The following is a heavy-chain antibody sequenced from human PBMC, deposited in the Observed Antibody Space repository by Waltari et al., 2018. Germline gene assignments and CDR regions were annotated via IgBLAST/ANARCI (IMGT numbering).Heavy chain of an antibody. V-gene: IGHV4-59*11. CDR1: GGSISSHY. D-gene: IGHD4-4*01. J-gene: IGHJ5*02. CDR2: IYYSGST. Sequence: QVQLQESDPGLVKPSETLSLTCTVSGGSISSHYWSWIRQPPGKGLEWIGYIYYSGSTNYNPSLKSRVTISVDTSKNQFSLKLSSVTAADTAVYYCARVSNSEYNWFDPWGQGTLVTVSS. CDR3: ARVSNSEYNWFDP.